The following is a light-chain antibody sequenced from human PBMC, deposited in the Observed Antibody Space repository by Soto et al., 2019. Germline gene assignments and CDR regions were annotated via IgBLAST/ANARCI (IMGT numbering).Light chain of an antibody. Sequence: EIVLTQSPGTLSLSPGEGATLSCRASQSVSSSLLAWYKQKAGQAARLLSHDVSSRATGIPDRFSGSGSGTDFTLSISRLEPEDFAVYYCHQYGSSPLTFGQGTQLEIK. J-gene: IGKJ2*01. CDR1: QSVSSSL. CDR2: DVS. V-gene: IGKV3-20*01. CDR3: HQYGSSPLT.